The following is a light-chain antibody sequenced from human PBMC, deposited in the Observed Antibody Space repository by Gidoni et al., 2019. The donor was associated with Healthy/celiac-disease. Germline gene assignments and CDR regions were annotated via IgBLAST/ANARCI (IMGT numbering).Light chain of an antibody. J-gene: IGKJ3*01. V-gene: IGKV3-15*01. Sequence: EIVMTQSPATLSVSPGERATLSCRASQSVSSNLAWYQQKPGQAPRLLIYGASTRATSIPARFRGSGSGTEFTLTIRSLQSEDFAVYYCQQYNNWPPIFTFGPGTKVDIK. CDR3: QQYNNWPPIFT. CDR2: GAS. CDR1: QSVSSN.